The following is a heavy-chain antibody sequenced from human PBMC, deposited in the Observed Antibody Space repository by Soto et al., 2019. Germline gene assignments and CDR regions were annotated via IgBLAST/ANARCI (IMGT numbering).Heavy chain of an antibody. J-gene: IGHJ4*02. V-gene: IGHV1-8*01. CDR2: MNPDSGDT. Sequence: ASVKVSCKASGYPFDSFDINWVRQAAGQGLEWMGWMNPDSGDTAVAQRFQDRIIMTRTTSTSTAYMELSSLRSEDTAVYYCARGLVVVAATKGPPDYWGQGTLVTVSS. D-gene: IGHD2-15*01. CDR3: ARGLVVVAATKGPPDY. CDR1: GYPFDSFD.